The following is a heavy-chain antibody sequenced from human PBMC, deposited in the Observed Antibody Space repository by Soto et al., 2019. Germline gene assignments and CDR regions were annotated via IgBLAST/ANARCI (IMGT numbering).Heavy chain of an antibody. J-gene: IGHJ4*02. CDR1: GFTFSSYG. Sequence: GGSLRLSCAASGFTFSSYGMHWVRQAPGKGLEWVAVISYDGSNKYYADSVKGRFTISRDNSKNTLYLQMNSLRAEDTAVYYCANGGYYDYWGQGTLVTVSS. CDR2: ISYDGSNK. CDR3: ANGGYYDY. D-gene: IGHD3-22*01. V-gene: IGHV3-30*18.